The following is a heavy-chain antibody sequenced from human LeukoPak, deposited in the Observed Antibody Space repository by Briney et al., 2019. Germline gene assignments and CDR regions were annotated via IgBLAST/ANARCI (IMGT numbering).Heavy chain of an antibody. Sequence: SETLSLTCTVSSYSISSGYYWGWIRPPPGKGLEWIGRIYTSGSTNYNPSLKSRVTISVDTSKNHFSLKLSSVTAADTAVYFCATLVSTRYYFDYWGQGTLVTVSS. J-gene: IGHJ4*02. D-gene: IGHD5/OR15-5a*01. V-gene: IGHV4-38-2*02. CDR3: ATLVSTRYYFDY. CDR1: SYSISSGYY. CDR2: IYTSGST.